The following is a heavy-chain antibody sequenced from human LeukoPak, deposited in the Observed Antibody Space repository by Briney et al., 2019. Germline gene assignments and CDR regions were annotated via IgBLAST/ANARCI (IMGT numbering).Heavy chain of an antibody. CDR3: ARDGSGTYYSFYNWFDP. Sequence: ASVKVSCKASGYTFTSYDINWVRQATGQGLEWMGWMNPNSGNTGYAQKFQGRVTITRNTSISTAYMELSSLGSEDTAVYYCARDGSGTYYSFYNWFDPWGRGTLVTVSS. J-gene: IGHJ5*02. CDR1: GYTFTSYD. V-gene: IGHV1-8*03. D-gene: IGHD3-10*01. CDR2: MNPNSGNT.